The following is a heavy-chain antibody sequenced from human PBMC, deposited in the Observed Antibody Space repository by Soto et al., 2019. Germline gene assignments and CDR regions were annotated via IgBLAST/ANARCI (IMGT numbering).Heavy chain of an antibody. CDR2: ISSSSSDI. Sequence: SLRLSCAASGFTFSSYSMNWVRQAPGKGLEWVSSISSSSSDIYYADSVKGRFTISRDNAKNSLFLQMNSLRAEDTAVYYCARVLGGSYYYFDYWGQGTLVTVSS. V-gene: IGHV3-21*01. CDR3: ARVLGGSYYYFDY. CDR1: GFTFSSYS. J-gene: IGHJ4*02. D-gene: IGHD1-26*01.